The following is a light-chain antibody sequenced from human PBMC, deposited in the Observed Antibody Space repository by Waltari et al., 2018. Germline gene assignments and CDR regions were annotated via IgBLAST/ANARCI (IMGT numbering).Light chain of an antibody. CDR3: LSYTTSDTWV. V-gene: IGLV2-18*02. J-gene: IGLJ3*02. Sequence: QSALTQIPSVSGSPGQSVTISCTGTSSHIGHFHRVSWYQKAPGTAPKLLIYEVTNRPSGVPDRFSGSKSGNTASLTISGLQADDEADYYCLSYTTSDTWVFGGGTKVTVL. CDR1: SSHIGHFHR. CDR2: EVT.